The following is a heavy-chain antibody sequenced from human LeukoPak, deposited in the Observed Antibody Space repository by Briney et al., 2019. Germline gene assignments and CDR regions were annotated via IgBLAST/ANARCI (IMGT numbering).Heavy chain of an antibody. Sequence: GGSLRLSCAASGFTFGSYGMSWVRQAPGKGLDWVSVICGTGGGTYYADSVKGRVTISRDNSKNTLYLQMNRLRAEDTAVYYCARGSSASCYSNCDYWGQGTLVTVSS. D-gene: IGHD2-2*01. CDR3: ARGSSASCYSNCDY. J-gene: IGHJ4*02. CDR2: ICGTGGGT. V-gene: IGHV3-23*01. CDR1: GFTFGSYG.